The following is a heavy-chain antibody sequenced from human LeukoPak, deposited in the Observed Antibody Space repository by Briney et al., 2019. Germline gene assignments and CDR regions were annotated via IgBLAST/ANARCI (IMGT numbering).Heavy chain of an antibody. D-gene: IGHD4-17*01. CDR2: IRSKANSYAT. CDR1: GFTFSGSA. Sequence: GGSLRLSCAASGFTFSGSAMHWVRQASGKGREWVGRIRSKANSYATAYAASVKGRFTISRDDSKITAYLQMNSLKTEDTAVYYCTRHGYGDGPPWGQGTLVTVSS. J-gene: IGHJ5*02. CDR3: TRHGYGDGPP. V-gene: IGHV3-73*01.